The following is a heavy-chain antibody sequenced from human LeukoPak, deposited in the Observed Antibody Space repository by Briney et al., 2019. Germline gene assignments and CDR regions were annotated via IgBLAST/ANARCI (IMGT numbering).Heavy chain of an antibody. CDR3: ARDRGGGYYDSTSDY. CDR1: GFTVSSNY. V-gene: IGHV3-66*02. CDR2: IYSGGGT. Sequence: GGSLRLSCAASGFTVSSNYMSWVRQAPGKGLEWVSVIYSGGGTYYADSVKGRFTISRDNSKNTLYLQMNSLRAEDTAVYYCARDRGGGYYDSTSDYWGQGTLVTVSS. J-gene: IGHJ4*02. D-gene: IGHD3-22*01.